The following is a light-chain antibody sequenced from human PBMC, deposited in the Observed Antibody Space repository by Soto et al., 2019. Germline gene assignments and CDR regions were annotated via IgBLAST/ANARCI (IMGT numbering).Light chain of an antibody. V-gene: IGLV3-21*02. CDR2: DDS. Sequence: SYELTQPPSVSVAPGQTARITCGGNNIGSKSVHWYQQKPGQVPVLVVYDDSDPPSGIPERFSGSNSGNTATLSISRVEAGDEADYYCQVWDSSSDHWVFGGGTKLTVL. CDR3: QVWDSSSDHWV. CDR1: NIGSKS. J-gene: IGLJ3*02.